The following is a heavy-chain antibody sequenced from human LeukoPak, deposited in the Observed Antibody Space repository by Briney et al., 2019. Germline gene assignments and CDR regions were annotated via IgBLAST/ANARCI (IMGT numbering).Heavy chain of an antibody. V-gene: IGHV3-74*01. CDR2: INEHGSTT. J-gene: IGHJ4*02. D-gene: IGHD3-10*01. CDR1: GFTFSSYW. Sequence: PGGSLRLSCAASGFTFSSYWMHWVRQVPGEGLVWVSRINEHGSTTDYADSVKDRFTISRDNAKITLYLQMNSLRVEDTAVYYCARDVGGSGSHWGQGTLVTVSS. CDR3: ARDVGGSGSH.